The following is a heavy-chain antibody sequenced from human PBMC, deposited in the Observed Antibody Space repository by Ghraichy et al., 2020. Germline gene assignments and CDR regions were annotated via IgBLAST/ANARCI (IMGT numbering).Heavy chain of an antibody. Sequence: GESLNISCKGSGYSFTSYWIGWVRQMPGKGLEWMGIIYPGDSDTRYSPSFQGQVTISADKSISTAYLQWSSLKASDTAMYYCARLGRGFWSGYPPWGNWFDPWGQGTLVTVSS. D-gene: IGHD3-3*01. J-gene: IGHJ5*02. CDR1: GYSFTSYW. CDR3: ARLGRGFWSGYPPWGNWFDP. V-gene: IGHV5-51*01. CDR2: IYPGDSDT.